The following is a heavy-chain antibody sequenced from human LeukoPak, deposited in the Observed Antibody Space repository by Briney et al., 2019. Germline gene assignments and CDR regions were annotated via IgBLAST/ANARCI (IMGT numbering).Heavy chain of an antibody. CDR3: AKAHDSSGYWFY. V-gene: IGHV3-23*01. D-gene: IGHD3-22*01. CDR2: ISGSGGGT. CDR1: GFTFSSYA. Sequence: GGSLRLSCAASGFTFSSYAMSWVRQAPGKGLEWVSAISGSGGGTYYADSVKGRFTISRDNSKNTLYLQMNSLRAEDTAVYYCAKAHDSSGYWFYWGQGTLVTVSS. J-gene: IGHJ4*02.